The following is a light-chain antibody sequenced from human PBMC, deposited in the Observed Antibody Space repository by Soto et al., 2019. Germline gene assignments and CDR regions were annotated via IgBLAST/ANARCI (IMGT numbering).Light chain of an antibody. J-gene: IGKJ1*01. CDR1: QSLTSRY. CDR3: QHRINLRPTWT. Sequence: IVLTQSPGTLSLSPGERATLSCRASQSLTSRYLAWYRQKPGQAPRLLIYGTSSRATGIPDRFSGSGSGTDFTLTISRLETEDFAVYYCQHRINLRPTWTSAQGTKGDIK. CDR2: GTS. V-gene: IGKV3D-20*02.